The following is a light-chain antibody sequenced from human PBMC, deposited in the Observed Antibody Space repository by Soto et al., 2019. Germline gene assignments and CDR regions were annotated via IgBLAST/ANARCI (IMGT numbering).Light chain of an antibody. Sequence: DIQMTQSPSCLSASVGDGFAITCRSSQNIDNYLNWYQHKPGKAPKLLIYATSTLQSGVPSRFSGSGSGTDFTLTISSLQTEDFATYFCQETYSIPAVSFGGGTKV. CDR3: QETYSIPAVS. V-gene: IGKV1-39*01. J-gene: IGKJ4*01. CDR2: ATS. CDR1: QNIDNY.